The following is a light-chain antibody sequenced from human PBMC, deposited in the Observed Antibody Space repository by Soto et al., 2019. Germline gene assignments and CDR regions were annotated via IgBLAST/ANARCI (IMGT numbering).Light chain of an antibody. V-gene: IGKV3-20*01. J-gene: IGKJ1*01. CDR2: GAS. CDR1: QTVSSSY. Sequence: EKVLTQSPGTLSLSPGERATLSCRASQTVSSSYLAWYQQKPGQAPRLLIYGASSRAIGVPDRFSGSGSGTDFTLTISRLEPEDFAVYYCQQYGSSPLTFGQGTKVEIK. CDR3: QQYGSSPLT.